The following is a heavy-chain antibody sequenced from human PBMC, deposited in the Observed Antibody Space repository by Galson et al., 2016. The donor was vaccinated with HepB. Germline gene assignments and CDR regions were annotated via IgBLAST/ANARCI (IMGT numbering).Heavy chain of an antibody. Sequence: LRLSCAASGFTFSDYYMSWIRQAPGKGLEWVSYIYSSDTAIYYADSVKGRFTISRDNAKNSLYLQMNSLRAEDTAVYYCAREMRNWNEVGGYFDYWGQGTLVTVSS. CDR3: AREMRNWNEVGGYFDY. J-gene: IGHJ4*02. V-gene: IGHV3-11*01. D-gene: IGHD1-1*01. CDR2: IYSSDTAI. CDR1: GFTFSDYY.